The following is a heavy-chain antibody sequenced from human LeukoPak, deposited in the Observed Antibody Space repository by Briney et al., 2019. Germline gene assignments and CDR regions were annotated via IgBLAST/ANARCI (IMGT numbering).Heavy chain of an antibody. CDR1: GFTFNYAW. V-gene: IGHV3-15*04. CDR2: TVSEIDGGTT. J-gene: IGHJ6*02. Sequence: GGSLRLSCAASGFTFNYAWMSWVRQVPGKGLEWVGQTVSEIDGGTTDYAAPVKGRFTISRDDSKSTLYLQMNSLKIEDTAVYYCTTDEDWNYARKDVWGQGATVIVS. CDR3: TTDEDWNYARKDV. D-gene: IGHD1-7*01.